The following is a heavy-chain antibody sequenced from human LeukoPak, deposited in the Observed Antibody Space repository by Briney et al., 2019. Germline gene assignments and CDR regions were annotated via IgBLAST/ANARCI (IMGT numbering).Heavy chain of an antibody. J-gene: IGHJ5*02. V-gene: IGHV5-51*01. CDR2: IYPGDSDT. D-gene: IGHD3-3*01. CDR1: GYSFTSYW. Sequence: GESLKISCKGSGYSFTSYWIGWVRQMPGKGLEWMGIIYPGDSDTRYSPSFQGQVTISADKSISTAYLQWSSLKASDTAMYYCARALTIFGVVTNWFDPWGQGTLVTVSS. CDR3: ARALTIFGVVTNWFDP.